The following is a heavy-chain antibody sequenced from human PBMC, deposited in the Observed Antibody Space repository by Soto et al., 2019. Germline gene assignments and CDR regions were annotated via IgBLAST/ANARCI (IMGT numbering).Heavy chain of an antibody. J-gene: IGHJ6*02. CDR2: IIPIFGTA. Sequence: SVKVSCKASGGTFSSYAISWVRQAPGQGLEWMGGIIPIFGTANYAQKFQGRVTITADESTSTAYMELSSLRSEDKAVYYCARNLYCTSTSCYNGGREGPDYYYYGMDVWGQGTTVTVSS. CDR1: GGTFSSYA. CDR3: ARNLYCTSTSCYNGGREGPDYYYYGMDV. D-gene: IGHD2-2*02. V-gene: IGHV1-69*13.